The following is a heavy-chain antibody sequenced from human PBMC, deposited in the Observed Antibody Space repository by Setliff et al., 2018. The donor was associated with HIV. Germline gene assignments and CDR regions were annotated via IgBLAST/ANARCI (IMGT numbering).Heavy chain of an antibody. CDR3: ARRTISPYTLTTGMLDP. CDR1: GGSFSGYY. Sequence: PSETLSLTCGVYGGSFSGYYWTWIRQPPGKGLQWIGEINEGGNTNYDPSLKSRVTMSVDTSKNQISLRLISLTAADTAVYYCARRTISPYTLTTGMLDPWGQGTLVTVSS. J-gene: IGHJ5*02. V-gene: IGHV4-34*01. D-gene: IGHD1-1*01. CDR2: INEGGNT.